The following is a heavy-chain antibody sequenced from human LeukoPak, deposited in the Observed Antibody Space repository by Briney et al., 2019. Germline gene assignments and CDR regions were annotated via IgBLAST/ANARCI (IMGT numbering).Heavy chain of an antibody. CDR1: GGTFSSYA. V-gene: IGHV1-69*13. J-gene: IGHJ4*02. CDR2: IILIFGTA. CDR3: AREGSYSSAPFDY. Sequence: SVKVSCKASGGTFSSYAISWVRQAPGQGLEWMGGIILIFGTANYAQKFQGRVTITADESTSTAYMELSSLRSEDTAVYYCAREGSYSSAPFDYWGQGTLVTVSS. D-gene: IGHD6-19*01.